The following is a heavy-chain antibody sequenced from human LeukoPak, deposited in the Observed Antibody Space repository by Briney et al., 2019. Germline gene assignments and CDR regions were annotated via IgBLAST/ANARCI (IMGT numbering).Heavy chain of an antibody. CDR1: GFTVSSNY. CDR2: IYSGGST. D-gene: IGHD3-10*01. CDR3: ASEEYGSGSYYY. J-gene: IGHJ4*02. V-gene: IGHV3-66*01. Sequence: GGSLRLSCAASGFTVSSNYMSWVRQAPGKGLEWVSVIYSGGSTYYADSVKGRFTISRDNSKNTLYLQMNSLRAEDTAVYYCASEEYGSGSYYYWGQGTLVTVSS.